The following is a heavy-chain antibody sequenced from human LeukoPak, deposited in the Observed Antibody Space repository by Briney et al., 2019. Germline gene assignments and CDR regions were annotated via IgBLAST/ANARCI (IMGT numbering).Heavy chain of an antibody. CDR2: VYYSGRT. CDR1: GGSISIYY. J-gene: IGHJ4*02. Sequence: SETLSLTCTASGGSISIYYWSWIRQPPGKGLEWIGYVYYSGRTNFNPSLTSRVTMSVDTSKNQFSLKLSSVSAADTAVYYCASADLLLGELSRYYIDYWGQGTLVTLSS. CDR3: ASADLLLGELSRYYIDY. V-gene: IGHV4-59*01. D-gene: IGHD3-16*02.